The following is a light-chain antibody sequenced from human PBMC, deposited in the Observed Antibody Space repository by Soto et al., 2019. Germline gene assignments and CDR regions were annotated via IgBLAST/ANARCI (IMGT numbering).Light chain of an antibody. CDR1: QGISSA. CDR3: QQFNTYPLT. Sequence: AIQLTQSPSSLSASVGDRVTITCRASQGISSALAWCLQKPGKAPKLLMYDASRLESGVPSRFSGSGSGTDFTLTISSLQPDDFATYYCQQFNTYPLTFGGGTKVEIK. CDR2: DAS. V-gene: IGKV1-13*02. J-gene: IGKJ4*01.